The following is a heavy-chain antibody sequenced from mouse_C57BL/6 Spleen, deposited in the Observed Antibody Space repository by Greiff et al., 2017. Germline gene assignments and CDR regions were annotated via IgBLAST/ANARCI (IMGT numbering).Heavy chain of an antibody. CDR3: ASSNSVMAWFAY. CDR1: GYTFTSYG. D-gene: IGHD2-12*01. V-gene: IGHV1-81*01. J-gene: IGHJ3*01. Sequence: VQLQQSGAELARPGASVKLSCKASGYTFTSYGISWVKQRTGQGLEWIGEIYPRSGNTYYNEKFKGKATLTADKSSNTAYMELRSLTSEDSAVYFCASSNSVMAWFAYWGQGTLVTVSA. CDR2: IYPRSGNT.